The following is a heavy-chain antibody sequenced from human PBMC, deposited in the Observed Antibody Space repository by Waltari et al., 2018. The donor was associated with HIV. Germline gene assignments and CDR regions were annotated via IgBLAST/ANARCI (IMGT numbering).Heavy chain of an antibody. V-gene: IGHV1-69*19. J-gene: IGHJ3*01. Sequence: QAQLVQSGAETKQPWSSVPVSCQASGGAFDTFAFTLVRQAPGQGLEWLGGTAPFFGVIYAQDFNGRVTITSNPSTRTVFLELGGLRPDDTAVYFCAKSDFTELVRGQKAFDVWGQGT. D-gene: IGHD1-26*01. CDR2: TAPFFGV. CDR3: AKSDFTELVRGQKAFDV. CDR1: GGAFDTFA.